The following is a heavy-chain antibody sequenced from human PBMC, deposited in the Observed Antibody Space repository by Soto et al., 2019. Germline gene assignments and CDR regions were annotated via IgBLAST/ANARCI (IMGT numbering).Heavy chain of an antibody. V-gene: IGHV1-69*01. Sequence: QVQLVQSGAEVKKPGSSVKVSCKASGGTFNTYNINWVRQAPGQGLEWMGGILPIFGTTTYAQRFQGRVTITADDSTSTAYMELSSLRSEDTAVYYCSRDETGDSYYYYYGMDVWGQGTTVTVTS. CDR3: SRDETGDSYYYYYGMDV. J-gene: IGHJ6*02. D-gene: IGHD7-27*01. CDR1: GGTFNTYN. CDR2: ILPIFGTT.